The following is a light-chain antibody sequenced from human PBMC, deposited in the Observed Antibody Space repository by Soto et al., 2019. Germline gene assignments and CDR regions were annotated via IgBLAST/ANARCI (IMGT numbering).Light chain of an antibody. CDR2: DVS. CDR1: SSDVGGYNY. CDR3: SSYTSSSTLV. V-gene: IGLV2-14*01. J-gene: IGLJ2*01. Sequence: QSLLTQPASVSGSPGQSITISCTGTSSDVGGYNYVSWYQQHPGKAPKLMIYDVSNRPSGVSNRFSGSKSGNTASLTISGLQAEDEADYYCSSYTSSSTLVFGGGTQLTVL.